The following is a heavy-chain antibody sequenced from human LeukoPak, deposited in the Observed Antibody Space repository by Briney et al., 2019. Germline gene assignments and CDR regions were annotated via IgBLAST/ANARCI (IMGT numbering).Heavy chain of an antibody. Sequence: SETLSLTCTVSGGSISSYYWSWIRRPPGKGLEWIGYIYYSGSTNYNPSLKSRVTISVDTSKNQFSLKLSSVTAADTAVYYCAREGYYDSSGYYLDAFDIWGQGTMVTVSS. CDR3: AREGYYDSSGYYLDAFDI. CDR1: GGSISSYY. J-gene: IGHJ3*02. D-gene: IGHD3-22*01. CDR2: IYYSGST. V-gene: IGHV4-59*01.